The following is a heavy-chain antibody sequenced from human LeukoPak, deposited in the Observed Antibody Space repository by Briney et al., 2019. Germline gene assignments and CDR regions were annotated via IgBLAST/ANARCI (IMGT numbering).Heavy chain of an antibody. CDR3: AKALPAALKIAAAGHYFYYHGMDV. CDR1: GFTFSSYA. D-gene: IGHD6-13*01. J-gene: IGHJ6*02. Sequence: GGSLRLSCAASGFTFSSYAMSWVRQAPGRGLEWVSGISGGGGGTSYADSVKGRFTISRDNSRNTLNLQMNSLRGDDTAVYYCAKALPAALKIAAAGHYFYYHGMDVWGQGTTVTVSS. V-gene: IGHV3-23*01. CDR2: ISGGGGGT.